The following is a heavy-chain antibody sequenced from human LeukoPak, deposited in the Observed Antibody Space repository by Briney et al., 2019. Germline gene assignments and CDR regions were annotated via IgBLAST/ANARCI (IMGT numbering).Heavy chain of an antibody. Sequence: GVLRLSCAASGFTFSSYSINWVRQAPGKGLEWVSSISSSSRYIYYADSVKGRFTISRDNAKNSLYLQMNSLRAEDTAVYYCARRLVAALDGMDVWGQGTTVTVSS. CDR2: ISSSSRYI. V-gene: IGHV3-21*01. D-gene: IGHD2-15*01. J-gene: IGHJ6*02. CDR1: GFTFSSYS. CDR3: ARRLVAALDGMDV.